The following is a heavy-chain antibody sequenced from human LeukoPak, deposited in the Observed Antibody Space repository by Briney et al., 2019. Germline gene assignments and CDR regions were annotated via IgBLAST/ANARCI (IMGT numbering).Heavy chain of an antibody. Sequence: SETLSLTCTVSGGSISSGSYYWSWIRQPAGKGLEWIGRIYTGGSTHYNPSLKSRVTISVDTSKNQFSLKLSSVTAADTAVYYCARDGYIVVVPAAPSAPPNWFDPWGQGTLVTVSS. CDR1: GGSISSGSYY. V-gene: IGHV4-61*02. J-gene: IGHJ5*02. CDR2: IYTGGST. D-gene: IGHD2-2*01. CDR3: ARDGYIVVVPAAPSAPPNWFDP.